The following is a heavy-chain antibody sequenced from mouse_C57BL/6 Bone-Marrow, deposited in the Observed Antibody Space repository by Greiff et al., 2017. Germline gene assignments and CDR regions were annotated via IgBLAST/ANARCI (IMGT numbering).Heavy chain of an antibody. CDR1: GYAFSSSW. CDR2: IYPGDGDT. V-gene: IGHV1-82*01. Sequence: VQLQQSGPELVKPGASVKISCKASGYAFSSSWMNWVKQRPGKGLEWIGRIYPGDGDTNYNGKFKGKATLTADKSSSTAYMQLSSLTSEDSAVYFCARRIAGYWGQGTTLTVSS. CDR3: ARRIAGY. J-gene: IGHJ2*01.